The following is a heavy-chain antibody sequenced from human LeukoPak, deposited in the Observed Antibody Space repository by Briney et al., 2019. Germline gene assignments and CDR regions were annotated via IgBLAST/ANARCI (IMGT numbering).Heavy chain of an antibody. CDR2: ISGSGGST. V-gene: IGHV3-23*01. J-gene: IGHJ5*02. CDR3: AKEQSSTMVRGVIITSRGWFDP. Sequence: GGSLRLSCAASGFTFGNYGMSWVRQAPGKGLEWVSAISGSGGSTYYADSVKGRFTISRDNSKNTLYLQMNSLRAEDTAVYYCAKEQSSTMVRGVIITSRGWFDPWGQGTLVTVSS. CDR1: GFTFGNYG. D-gene: IGHD3-10*01.